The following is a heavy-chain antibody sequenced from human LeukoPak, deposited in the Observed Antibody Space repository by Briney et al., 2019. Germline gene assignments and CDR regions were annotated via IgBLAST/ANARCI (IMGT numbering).Heavy chain of an antibody. CDR3: ARAPRAAMVYYYYMDV. J-gene: IGHJ6*03. Sequence: GSSVKVSCKASGGTFSSYATSWVRQAPGQGLEWMGRIIPILGIANYAQKFQGRVTITSDKSTSTAYMELSSLRSEDTAVYYCARAPRAAMVYYYYMDVWGKGTTDTVSS. D-gene: IGHD5-18*01. CDR1: GGTFSSYA. CDR2: IIPILGIA. V-gene: IGHV1-69*04.